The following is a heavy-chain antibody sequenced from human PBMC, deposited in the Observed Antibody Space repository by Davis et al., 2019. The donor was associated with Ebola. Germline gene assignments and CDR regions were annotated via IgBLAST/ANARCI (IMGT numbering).Heavy chain of an antibody. CDR2: ISYDGSNK. J-gene: IGHJ6*02. Sequence: GESLKISCAASGFTFSSYGIHWVRQAPGKGLEWVSVISYDGSNKYYADSVKGRFTISRDNSKNTLFLQMNSLRAEDTAVYYCASTFWDYGMDVWGQGTTVTVSS. CDR3: ASTFWDYGMDV. D-gene: IGHD2/OR15-2a*01. CDR1: GFTFSSYG. V-gene: IGHV3-30*03.